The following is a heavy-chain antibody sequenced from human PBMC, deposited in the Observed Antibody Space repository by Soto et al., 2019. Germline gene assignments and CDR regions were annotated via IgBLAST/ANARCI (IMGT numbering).Heavy chain of an antibody. Sequence: GGSLRLSCAASGFTFSSYGMHWVRQAPGKGLEWVAVISYDGSNKYYADSVKGRFTISRDNSKNTLYLQMNSLRAEDTAVYYCAKSFPSDTAMVLYYFDYWGQGTLVTVSS. V-gene: IGHV3-30*18. CDR2: ISYDGSNK. J-gene: IGHJ4*02. D-gene: IGHD5-18*01. CDR1: GFTFSSYG. CDR3: AKSFPSDTAMVLYYFDY.